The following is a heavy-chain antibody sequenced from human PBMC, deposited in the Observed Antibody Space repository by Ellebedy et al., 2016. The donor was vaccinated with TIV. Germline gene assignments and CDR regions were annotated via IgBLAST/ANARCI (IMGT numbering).Heavy chain of an antibody. D-gene: IGHD1-26*01. V-gene: IGHV3-21*06. J-gene: IGHJ4*02. CDR1: GFTFSSYR. CDR3: ARGSEWELLPLDY. CDR2: MTRTGNHI. Sequence: GGSLRLXCSASGFTFSSYRMNWVRQAPGKGLEWVSSMTRTGNHIYYGNAVKGRFTISRDNARNSLYLEMNSLRAEDTAVYYCARGSEWELLPLDYWGQGTLVTVSS.